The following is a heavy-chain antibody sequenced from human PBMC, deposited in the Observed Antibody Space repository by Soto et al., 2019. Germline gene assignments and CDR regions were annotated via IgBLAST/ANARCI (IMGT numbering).Heavy chain of an antibody. CDR2: IYHSGST. CDR1: GGSISSGGYS. D-gene: IGHD1-1*01. CDR3: ARGGATGTYYYYYGMDV. J-gene: IGHJ6*02. Sequence: LSLTCAVSGGSISSGGYSWSWIRQPPGKGLEWIGYIYHSGSTYYNPSLKSRVTISVDRSKNQFSLKLSSVTAADTAVYYCARGGATGTYYYYYGMDVWGQGTTVTVSS. V-gene: IGHV4-30-2*01.